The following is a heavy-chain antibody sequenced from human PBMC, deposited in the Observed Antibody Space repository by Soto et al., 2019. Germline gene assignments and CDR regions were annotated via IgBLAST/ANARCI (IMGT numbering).Heavy chain of an antibody. J-gene: IGHJ6*04. CDR2: IYSSGST. Sequence: SETLSLTCTVSGGSVSSYYWSWIRQPPGKGLERIGSIYSSGSTNYNPSLKSRVTISVDTSKNQFSLKLSSVTAADTAVYYCARAGLGGSRVEYYCYGMDVCGEGTTVTVSS. V-gene: IGHV4-59*02. CDR3: ARAGLGGSRVEYYCYGMDV. D-gene: IGHD2-15*01. CDR1: GGSVSSYY.